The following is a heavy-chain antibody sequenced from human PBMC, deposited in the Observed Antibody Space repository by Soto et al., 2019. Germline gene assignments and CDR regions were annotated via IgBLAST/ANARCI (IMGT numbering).Heavy chain of an antibody. D-gene: IGHD1-26*01. J-gene: IGHJ4*02. CDR2: VYYRGST. CDR1: GGSISSRDSY. Sequence: PSETLSLTCTVSGGSISSRDSYWGWIRQPPGKGLEWIGNVYYRGSTYYSPSLESRITISVDTSENQFSLRVNSVTAADTAVYYCARDIPRGASYLDNWGQGTLVIVSS. CDR3: ARDIPRGASYLDN. V-gene: IGHV4-39*02.